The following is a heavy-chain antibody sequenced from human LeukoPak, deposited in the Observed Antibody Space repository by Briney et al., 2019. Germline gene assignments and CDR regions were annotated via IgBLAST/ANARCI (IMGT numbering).Heavy chain of an antibody. J-gene: IGHJ5*01. CDR2: ITSSGGGT. Sequence: PGGSLRLSCAASGFTFISYAMTWVRQAPGKGLEWVSSITSSGGGTYYADSVRGRFTISRDNSKNTLYLQMKSLRVEDTAIYYCATAPLGMGFDSWGQGTLVTVSS. CDR1: GFTFISYA. V-gene: IGHV3-23*01. D-gene: IGHD3-3*01. CDR3: ATAPLGMGFDS.